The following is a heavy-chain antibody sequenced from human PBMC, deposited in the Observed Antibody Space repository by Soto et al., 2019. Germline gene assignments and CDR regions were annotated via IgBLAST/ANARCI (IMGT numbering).Heavy chain of an antibody. J-gene: IGHJ6*02. CDR2: ISGSGGST. D-gene: IGHD3-3*01. V-gene: IGHV3-23*01. CDR1: GFPFSSYS. Sequence: PGGSLRLSCAASGFPFSSYSMSWVRQAPGKGLEWVSAISGSGGSTYYADSVKGRFTISRDNSKNTLYLQMNSLRAEDTAVYYCAKELVVPAAKDFWSGYYSPDDHYYGMDVWGQGTTVTVSS. CDR3: AKELVVPAAKDFWSGYYSPDDHYYGMDV.